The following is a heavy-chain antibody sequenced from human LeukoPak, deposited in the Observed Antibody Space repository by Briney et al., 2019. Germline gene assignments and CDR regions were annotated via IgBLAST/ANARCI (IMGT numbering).Heavy chain of an antibody. CDR2: IRSSSSNM. CDR3: ARGSTVTTNPLFDY. Sequence: GGSLRLSCAASGFTFNTYDMNWVRQAPGKGLEWVSTIRSSSSNMYYADSVKGQFTISRDNAKNSLYLQMNSLRAEDTAVYYCARGSTVTTNPLFDYWGQGTLVTVSS. D-gene: IGHD4-17*01. CDR1: GFTFNTYD. J-gene: IGHJ4*02. V-gene: IGHV3-21*01.